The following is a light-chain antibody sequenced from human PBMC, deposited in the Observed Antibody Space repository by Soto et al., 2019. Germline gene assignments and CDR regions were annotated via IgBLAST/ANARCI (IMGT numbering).Light chain of an antibody. V-gene: IGLV2-23*02. J-gene: IGLJ1*01. CDR3: CSYAGSSTPLI. CDR1: SSDFGSYNL. CDR2: EVS. Sequence: QSVLTQPASVSGSPGQSITISCTGTSSDFGSYNLVSWYQQHPGKAPKLMIYEVSKRPSGVSNRFSGSKSGNTAPLTISGLQAEDEADYYCCSYAGSSTPLIFGTGTKVTVL.